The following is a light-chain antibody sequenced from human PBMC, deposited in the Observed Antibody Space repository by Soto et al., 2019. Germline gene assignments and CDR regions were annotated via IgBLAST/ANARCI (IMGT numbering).Light chain of an antibody. CDR2: SAS. Sequence: IQMTQSPSSLSASIGDTVTITCRASQGIGVRLAWFQQKPGQAPQYLIQSASTLQSGVPSRFSSSGSRTEFILTIKSPQREDGAIRYFLHVNSCPRTFGQWTRV. CDR3: LHVNSCPRT. J-gene: IGKJ1*01. CDR1: QGIGVR. V-gene: IGKV1-12*01.